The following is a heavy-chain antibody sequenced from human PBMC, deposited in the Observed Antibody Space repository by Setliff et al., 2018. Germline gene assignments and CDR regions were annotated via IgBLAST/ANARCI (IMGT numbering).Heavy chain of an antibody. CDR2: ISGYNGNT. D-gene: IGHD6-19*01. J-gene: IGHJ4*02. CDR3: TRSHRWSGWYYFDY. V-gene: IGHV1-18*01. CDR1: GYTFISYG. Sequence: ASVKVSCKASGYTFISYGISWVRQAPGQGLEWMGWISGYNGNTNYAQKFQGRVTMTTDTSTSTAYLQWSSLKASDTAMYYCTRSHRWSGWYYFDYWGQGTLVTVSS.